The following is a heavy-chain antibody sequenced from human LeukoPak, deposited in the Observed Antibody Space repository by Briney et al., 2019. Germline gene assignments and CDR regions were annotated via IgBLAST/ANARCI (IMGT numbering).Heavy chain of an antibody. CDR2: ISGSGGST. D-gene: IGHD6-13*01. Sequence: AGGSLRLSCAASGFTFSSYAMSWVRQAPGKGLEWVSAISGSGGSTYYADSVKGRFTISRDNSKNTLYLQMNNLRAEDTAVYYCARGGIAAAGTYYYYYGMDVWGQGTTVTVSS. V-gene: IGHV3-23*01. CDR1: GFTFSSYA. CDR3: ARGGIAAAGTYYYYYGMDV. J-gene: IGHJ6*02.